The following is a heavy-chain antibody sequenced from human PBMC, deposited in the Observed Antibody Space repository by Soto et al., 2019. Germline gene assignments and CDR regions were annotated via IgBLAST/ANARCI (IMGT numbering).Heavy chain of an antibody. CDR2: IYYSGST. CDR3: ARSEATVLDY. CDR1: GGCISSYY. Sequence: SSETLSLTCTVSGGCISSYYWSWIRQPPGKGLEWIGYIYYSGSTNYNPSLKSRVTISVDTSKNQFSLKLSSVTAADTAVYYCARSEATVLDYWGQGTLVTVSS. J-gene: IGHJ4*02. V-gene: IGHV4-59*12. D-gene: IGHD4-17*01.